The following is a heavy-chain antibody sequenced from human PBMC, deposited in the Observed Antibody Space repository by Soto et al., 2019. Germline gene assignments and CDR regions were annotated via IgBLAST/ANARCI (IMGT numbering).Heavy chain of an antibody. Sequence: EVQLVESGGGLVQPGGSLRLSCAASGFRFNIYSMNWVHQAPGKGLEWSAYITSDTKTIKYADSVKGRFTISRDNAGNIVYLQMNSLRDEDTAVYYCARSVEGHFDYWGQGTVVTVSS. D-gene: IGHD6-19*01. CDR1: GFRFNIYS. CDR3: ARSVEGHFDY. CDR2: ITSDTKTI. V-gene: IGHV3-48*02. J-gene: IGHJ4*02.